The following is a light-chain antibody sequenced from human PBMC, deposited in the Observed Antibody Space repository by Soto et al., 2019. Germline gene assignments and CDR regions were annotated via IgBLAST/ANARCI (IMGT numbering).Light chain of an antibody. J-gene: IGKJ1*01. CDR2: GAS. Sequence: EIVLTQSPGTLSLSPGGRCTSHCKASQSVYNNLDWYQQKPGQPPSLPIYGASTRATGIQARFTGSGSGTEFTLTISSLEPEDFAVYYCQQSSNWPRTFGQGTRWIS. CDR3: QQSSNWPRT. V-gene: IGKV3-11*01. CDR1: QSVYNN.